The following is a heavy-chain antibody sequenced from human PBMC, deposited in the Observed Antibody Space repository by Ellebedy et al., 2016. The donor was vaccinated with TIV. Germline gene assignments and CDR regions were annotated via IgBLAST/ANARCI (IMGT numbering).Heavy chain of an antibody. Sequence: AASVKVSCKASGYTFTSYAMHWVRQAPGQRLEWMGWINAGNGNTKYSQKFQGRFTITRDTSASTAYMELSSLRSEDTAVYYCARDPSRLELRPAYYFDYWGQGTLVTVSS. CDR3: ARDPSRLELRPAYYFDY. V-gene: IGHV1-3*01. CDR2: INAGNGNT. CDR1: GYTFTSYA. D-gene: IGHD1-7*01. J-gene: IGHJ4*02.